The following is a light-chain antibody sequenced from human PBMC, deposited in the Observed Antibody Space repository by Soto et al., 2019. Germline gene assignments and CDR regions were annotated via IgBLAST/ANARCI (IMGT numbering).Light chain of an antibody. J-gene: IGKJ1*01. V-gene: IGKV3-11*01. CDR3: HQRQSWPRT. Sequence: EIVLTQSPGTLSLSPGERATLSCRASQSVGSDYLVWYQQKPGQAPRLLIYGTSNRATGIPARFSGSGSGTDFTLTISSLEPEDFAVYYCHQRQSWPRTFGQGTKVDIK. CDR2: GTS. CDR1: QSVGSDY.